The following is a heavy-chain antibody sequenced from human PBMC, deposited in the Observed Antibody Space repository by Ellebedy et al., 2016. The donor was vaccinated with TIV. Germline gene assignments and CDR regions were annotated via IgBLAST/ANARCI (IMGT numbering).Heavy chain of an antibody. D-gene: IGHD6-19*01. CDR3: ARRGERSGWYGG. Sequence: AASVKVSCKASGYTFTGYYMHWVRQAPGQGLEWMGGIIPIFGTANYAQKFQGRVTITADESTSTAYMELSSLRSEDTAVYYCARRGERSGWYGGWGQGTLVTVSS. V-gene: IGHV1-69*13. CDR1: GYTFTGYY. J-gene: IGHJ4*02. CDR2: IIPIFGTA.